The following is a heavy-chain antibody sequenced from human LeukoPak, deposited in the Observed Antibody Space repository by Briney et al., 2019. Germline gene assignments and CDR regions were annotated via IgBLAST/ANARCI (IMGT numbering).Heavy chain of an antibody. CDR3: ATGTDSRKVGY. D-gene: IGHD1-26*01. Sequence: SETLSLTCTVSGGSISSYFWSWLRPPLGKTLEWIGYISYSGSTNYDPSLKSRVTISVDTSKNQFSLKLTSVSAADTAVYYCATGTDSRKVGYWGQGTLVTVSS. V-gene: IGHV4-59*01. CDR1: GGSISSYF. CDR2: ISYSGST. J-gene: IGHJ4*02.